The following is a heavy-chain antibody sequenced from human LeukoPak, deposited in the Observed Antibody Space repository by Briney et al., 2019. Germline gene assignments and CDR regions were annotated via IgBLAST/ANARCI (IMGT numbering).Heavy chain of an antibody. Sequence: PGRSLRLSCAASGFTFSSYGMHWVRQAPGKGLEWVAVIWYDGSNKYYADSVKGRFTISRDNSKNTLYLQMNSLRAEDTAVYYCARGSNDSSGYYLYWGQGTLVTVSS. CDR1: GFTFSSYG. CDR3: ARGSNDSSGYYLY. J-gene: IGHJ4*02. CDR2: IWYDGSNK. V-gene: IGHV3-33*01. D-gene: IGHD3-22*01.